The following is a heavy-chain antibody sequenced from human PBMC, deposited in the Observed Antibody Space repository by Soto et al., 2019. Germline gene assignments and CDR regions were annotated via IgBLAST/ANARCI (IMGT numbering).Heavy chain of an antibody. V-gene: IGHV4-34*01. D-gene: IGHD2-8*01. J-gene: IGHJ4*02. CDR1: GGSFSGYY. Sequence: SETLSLTCAVCGGSFSGYYWSWIRQPPGKGLEWIGEINHSGSTNYNPSLKSRVIISVDTSKNQFSLKVSSVTAADTAVYYCARTRGYCINGVCYRYWGQGTQVTVSS. CDR3: ARTRGYCINGVCYRY. CDR2: INHSGST.